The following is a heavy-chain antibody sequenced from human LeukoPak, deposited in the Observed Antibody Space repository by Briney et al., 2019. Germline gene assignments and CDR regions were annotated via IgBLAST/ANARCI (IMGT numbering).Heavy chain of an antibody. CDR1: GFTFSSYA. Sequence: GGSLRLSCAASGFTFSSYALSWVRQAPGKGLDWISAVSGSGGRTYYADSVKGRFTISRDNSKNILFLQMNSLKAEDTAVYYCAKDGGYAYGYNGFDIWGQGTMVTVSS. D-gene: IGHD5-18*01. CDR3: AKDGGYAYGYNGFDI. J-gene: IGHJ3*02. CDR2: VSGSGGRT. V-gene: IGHV3-23*01.